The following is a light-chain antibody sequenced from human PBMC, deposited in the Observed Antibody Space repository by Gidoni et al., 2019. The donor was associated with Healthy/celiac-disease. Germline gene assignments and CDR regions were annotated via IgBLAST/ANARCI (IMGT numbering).Light chain of an antibody. J-gene: IGKJ4*01. V-gene: IGKV3-20*01. Sequence: IVLTQSPGTLSLSPGERATLSCRASQSISSSFLSWYQQKPGQAPRLLIYGASTRATGIPDRFSGSGSGTDFTLTISRLEAEDFAVYFCQQYGSSPPATFGGGTKVEIK. CDR2: GAS. CDR3: QQYGSSPPAT. CDR1: QSISSSF.